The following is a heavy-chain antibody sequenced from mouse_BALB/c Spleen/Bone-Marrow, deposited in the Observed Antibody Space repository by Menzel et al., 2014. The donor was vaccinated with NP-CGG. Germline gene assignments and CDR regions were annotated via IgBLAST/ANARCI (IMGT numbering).Heavy chain of an antibody. V-gene: IGHV5-4*02. CDR3: ARQDYFAGPCRYFDV. CDR2: ISDGGSST. D-gene: IGHD1-1*01. Sequence: EVKLVESGGGLVKPGGSLKLSCAASGFTFSDYFMYWVRQTPEKRLEWVATISDGGSSTYYLDSVKGRFTISRDNAKNNLYLQMSSLKSEDIAMYYCARQDYFAGPCRYFDVWGAGTTVTVSS. J-gene: IGHJ1*01. CDR1: GFTFSDYF.